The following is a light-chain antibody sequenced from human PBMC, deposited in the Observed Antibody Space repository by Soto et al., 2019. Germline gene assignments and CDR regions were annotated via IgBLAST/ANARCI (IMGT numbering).Light chain of an antibody. J-gene: IGKJ4*02. CDR3: QQSYRNSLT. Sequence: DIQMTQSPSSLSASIGDRITITCRASQSISSHLYWFQQKPGQAPKLVMYAASSLQSEDPSRFSGSLCDTHCPRNIRMLEREDFASSYYQQSYRNSLT. CDR2: AAS. V-gene: IGKV1-39*01. CDR1: QSISSH.